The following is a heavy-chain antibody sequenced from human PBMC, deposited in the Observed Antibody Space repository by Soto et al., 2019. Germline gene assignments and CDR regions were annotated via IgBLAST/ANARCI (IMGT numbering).Heavy chain of an antibody. CDR1: GGSVSSSNNYY. Sequence: QVQLQQWGAGLLKPSETLSLTCAVYGGSVSSSNNYYWSWIRQPPGKGLEWIGEMNHSGGTHFNPSLKSRVTISVDTSKNQFSLKMSSVTAADTALYYCARVERGTATTVVDAFDIWGPGTMVTVSS. CDR3: ARVERGTATTVVDAFDI. V-gene: IGHV4-34*01. D-gene: IGHD1-1*01. J-gene: IGHJ3*02. CDR2: MNHSGGT.